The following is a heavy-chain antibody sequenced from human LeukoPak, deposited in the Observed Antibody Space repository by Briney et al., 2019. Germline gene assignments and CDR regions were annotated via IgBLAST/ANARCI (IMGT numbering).Heavy chain of an antibody. CDR1: GYTFTSYG. D-gene: IGHD2-2*01. V-gene: IGHV1-18*01. CDR3: ARDSVVVPAAAYYYYMDV. J-gene: IGHJ6*03. CDR2: IIAYNGNT. Sequence: ASVQVSCQASGYTFTSYGITWVRQAPGQGREWMGWIIAYNGNTNYAQKFQGRVTMTTDTSTSTAYMALRSLRSDDTAVYYCARDSVVVPAAAYYYYMDVWGKGTTVTVSS.